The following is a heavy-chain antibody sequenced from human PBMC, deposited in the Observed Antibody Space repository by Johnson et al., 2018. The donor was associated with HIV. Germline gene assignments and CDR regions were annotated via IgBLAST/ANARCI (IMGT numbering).Heavy chain of an antibody. V-gene: IGHV3-30*14. J-gene: IGHJ3*02. CDR3: ARACRDGYTCDAFDI. D-gene: IGHD5-24*01. CDR2: ISYDGSNK. Sequence: QVQLVESGGGVVQPGRSLRLSCAASGFTFSSYPMHWVRQAPGKGLEWVAIISYDGSNKYYADYVKGRFTISRDSSKNTLYLQMNSLRAEDTAVYYCARACRDGYTCDAFDIWGQGTMVTVSS. CDR1: GFTFSSYP.